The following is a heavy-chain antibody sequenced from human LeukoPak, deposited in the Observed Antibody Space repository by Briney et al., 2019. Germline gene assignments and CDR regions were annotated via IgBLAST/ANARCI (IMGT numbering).Heavy chain of an antibody. CDR2: IIPIFGTA. Sequence: SVKVSCKASGGTFSSYAISWVRQAPGQGLEWMGGIIPIFGTANYAQKFQGRVTITADESTGTAYMELSSLRSEDTAVYYCARDHRTVDTATLFDYWGQGTLVTVSS. J-gene: IGHJ4*02. D-gene: IGHD5-18*01. CDR3: ARDHRTVDTATLFDY. V-gene: IGHV1-69*01. CDR1: GGTFSSYA.